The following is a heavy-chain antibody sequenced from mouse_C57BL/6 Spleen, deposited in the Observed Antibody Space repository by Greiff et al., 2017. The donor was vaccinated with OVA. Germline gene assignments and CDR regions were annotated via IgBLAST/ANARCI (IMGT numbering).Heavy chain of an antibody. CDR3: ARADNWVGDYFDY. D-gene: IGHD4-1*01. CDR1: GFTFSSYA. Sequence: DVMLVESGGGLVKPGGSLKLSCAASGFTFSSYAMSWVRQTPEKRLEWVATISDGGSYTYYPDNVKGRFTISRDNAKNNLYLQMSHLKSEDTAMYYCARADNWVGDYFDYWGQGTTLTVSS. J-gene: IGHJ2*01. CDR2: ISDGGSYT. V-gene: IGHV5-4*03.